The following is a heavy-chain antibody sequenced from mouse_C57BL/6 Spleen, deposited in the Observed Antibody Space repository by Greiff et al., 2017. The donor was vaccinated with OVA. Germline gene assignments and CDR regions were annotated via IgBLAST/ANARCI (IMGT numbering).Heavy chain of an antibody. CDR2: IDPSDSET. Sequence: QVQLQQPGAELVRPGSSVKLSCKASGYTFTSYWMHWVKQRPIQGLEWIGNIDPSDSETHYNQKFKDKAPLTVDKSSSTAYMQLSSLTSEDSAVYYCARGSGRYSDSWGQGTTLSVSS. CDR3: ARGSGRYSDS. CDR1: GYTFTSYW. D-gene: IGHD1-3*01. J-gene: IGHJ2*01. V-gene: IGHV1-52*01.